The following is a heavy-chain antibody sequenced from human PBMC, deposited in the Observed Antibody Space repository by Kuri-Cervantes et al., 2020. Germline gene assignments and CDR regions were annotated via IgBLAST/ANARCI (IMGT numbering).Heavy chain of an antibody. V-gene: IGHV3-21*01. D-gene: IGHD6-13*01. CDR2: ISSSSSYI. CDR1: GFTFSSYA. Sequence: GESLKISCAASGFTFSSYAMSWVRQAPGKGLEWVSSISSSSSYIYYADSVKGRFTISRDNAKNSLYLQMNSLRAEDTAVYYCARDQGDEGSTTYYYYGMDVWGQGTTVTVSS. CDR3: ARDQGDEGSTTYYYYGMDV. J-gene: IGHJ6*02.